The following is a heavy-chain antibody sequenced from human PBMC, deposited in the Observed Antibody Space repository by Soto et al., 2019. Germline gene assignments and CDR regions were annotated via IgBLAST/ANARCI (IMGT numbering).Heavy chain of an antibody. V-gene: IGHV3-7*01. J-gene: IGHJ4*02. Sequence: EVQLVESGGGLVQPGDSLRLSCAASGFTVSRYWLNWVRQTPGKGLEWVANIRQDGSETYYVDSVKGRFTISRDNAKNSLYLQMNTLRAAATAVYYCARDTFSISEVRAEHWGQGTLVTVSS. CDR1: GFTVSRYW. CDR3: ARDTFSISEVRAEH. D-gene: IGHD1-20*01. CDR2: IRQDGSET.